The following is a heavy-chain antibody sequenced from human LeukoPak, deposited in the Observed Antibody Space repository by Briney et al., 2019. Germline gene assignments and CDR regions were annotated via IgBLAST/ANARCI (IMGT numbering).Heavy chain of an antibody. CDR1: GGTFSSYA. V-gene: IGHV1-18*01. D-gene: IGHD3-3*01. CDR2: INTYNGNT. Sequence: ASVKVSCKASGGTFSSYAISWVRQAPGQGLECMGWINTYNGNTNYAQKLQGRVTMTTDTSTSTAYMELRSLRSDDTAVYFCARHSEDFRSAYPDTYPPFDYWGQGTLVTVSS. J-gene: IGHJ4*02. CDR3: ARHSEDFRSAYPDTYPPFDY.